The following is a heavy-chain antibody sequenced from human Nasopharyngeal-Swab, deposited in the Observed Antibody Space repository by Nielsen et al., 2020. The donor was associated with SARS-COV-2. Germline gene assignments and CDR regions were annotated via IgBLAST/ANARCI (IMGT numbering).Heavy chain of an antibody. CDR2: IWYDGTNK. Sequence: GESLKISCVASGFIFSNYGMHWVRQAPGKGLEWVAGIWYDGTNKYYADSVKGRFTVSRDNSKKTVYLQMRSLRAEDTAVYFCARAADTTLGMGWGQGTLVTVSS. CDR1: GFIFSNYG. CDR3: ARAADTTLGMG. D-gene: IGHD5-18*01. V-gene: IGHV3-33*01. J-gene: IGHJ4*02.